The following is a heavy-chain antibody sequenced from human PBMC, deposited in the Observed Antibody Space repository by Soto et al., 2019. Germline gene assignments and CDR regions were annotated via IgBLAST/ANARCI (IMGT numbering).Heavy chain of an antibody. Sequence: GDSLKISCKGSGYNFTNYWIGWVRPMPGKGPEWMGIIYPGDSDTKYNPSFQGQVTISADKSITTTYLQWSSLKASDTAIYYCAASIFYYGMDVWGQGTTVTVSS. CDR2: IYPGDSDT. CDR3: AASIFYYGMDV. CDR1: GYNFTNYW. J-gene: IGHJ6*02. V-gene: IGHV5-51*01.